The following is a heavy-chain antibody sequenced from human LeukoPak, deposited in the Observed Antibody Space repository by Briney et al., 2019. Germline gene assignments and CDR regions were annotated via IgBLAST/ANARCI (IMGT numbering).Heavy chain of an antibody. Sequence: PSETLSLTCTVSGGSISGGGYYWSWIRQLPGKGLEWIGYIHYSGTAYYNPSLKSRVTISIDTSNNQFSVKLSSVTAADTAVYYCARDSYSSSIRWFDSWGQGTLVIVSS. CDR3: ARDSYSSSIRWFDS. J-gene: IGHJ5*01. V-gene: IGHV4-31*03. CDR2: IHYSGTA. CDR1: GGSISGGGYY. D-gene: IGHD6-6*01.